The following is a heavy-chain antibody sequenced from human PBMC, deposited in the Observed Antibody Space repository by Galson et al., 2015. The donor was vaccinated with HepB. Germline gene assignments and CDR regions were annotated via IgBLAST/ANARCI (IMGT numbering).Heavy chain of an antibody. CDR1: GDSVSSNSAA. CDR2: TYYRSKWYN. D-gene: IGHD6-19*01. CDR3: ARDQPYSSGLPRGYFDY. J-gene: IGHJ4*02. V-gene: IGHV6-1*01. Sequence: CAISGDSVSSNSAAWNWIRQSPSRGLEWLGRTYYRSKWYNDYAVSVKSRITINPDTSKNQFSLQLNSVTPEDTAVYYCARDQPYSSGLPRGYFDYWGQGTLVTVSS.